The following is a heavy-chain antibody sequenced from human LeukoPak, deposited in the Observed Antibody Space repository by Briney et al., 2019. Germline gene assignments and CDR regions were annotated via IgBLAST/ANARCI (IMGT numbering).Heavy chain of an antibody. V-gene: IGHV1-2*02. CDR3: ARDGPGAWGFFDS. CDR1: GYTFTGYY. CDR2: INPNSGGT. D-gene: IGHD7-27*01. J-gene: IGHJ4*02. Sequence: ASVKVSCKASGYTFTGYYMHWVRQAPGQGLEWMGWINPNSGGTNYAQKFQGRVTMTRDTSISTAYMELSRLRSDDTAVYYCARDGPGAWGFFDSWGQGTLVTVSS.